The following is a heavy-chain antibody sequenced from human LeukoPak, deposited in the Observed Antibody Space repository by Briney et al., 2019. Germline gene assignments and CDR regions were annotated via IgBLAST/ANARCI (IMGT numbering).Heavy chain of an antibody. J-gene: IGHJ4*02. V-gene: IGHV1-46*01. CDR2: INPSGGST. Sequence: ASVKVSCKASGYTFTNYYMHWVRQAPGQGLEWMGLINPSGGSTSYAEKFQGRVIMTRDMSTSTVYMELSSLRSEDTAVYYCARVSGYYYGDWGQGTLVTVSS. CDR1: GYTFTNYY. D-gene: IGHD3-22*01. CDR3: ARVSGYYYGD.